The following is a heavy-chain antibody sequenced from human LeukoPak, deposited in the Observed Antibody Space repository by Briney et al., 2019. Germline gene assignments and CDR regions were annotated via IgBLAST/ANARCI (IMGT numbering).Heavy chain of an antibody. CDR1: GGSISSYY. D-gene: IGHD1-26*01. V-gene: IGHV4-59*01. Sequence: KPSETLSLTCTVSGGSISSYYWSWIRQPPGKGLEWIGYIYYSGSTTYNPSLKSRVTISVDTSKNQFSLKLSSVTAADTAVYYCAREGSNSGSYYDLYYFDYWGQGTLVTVSS. CDR3: AREGSNSGSYYDLYYFDY. J-gene: IGHJ4*02. CDR2: IYYSGST.